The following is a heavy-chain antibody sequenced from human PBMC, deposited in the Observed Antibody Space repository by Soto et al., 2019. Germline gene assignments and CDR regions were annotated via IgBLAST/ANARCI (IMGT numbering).Heavy chain of an antibody. D-gene: IGHD3-10*01. CDR3: ARDSYYDDSDYYPTFYD. CDR1: GFMFSRYA. J-gene: IGHJ4*02. V-gene: IGHV3-30-3*01. CDR2: MSFEGSNI. Sequence: LRLSCAASGFMFSRYAMHWVRQAPGKGLEWVALMSFEGSNIRYADSVKGRFTISRDNSKNTLFLQMNSLRTDDTALYFCARDSYYDDSDYYPTFYDWGQGTLVTVSS.